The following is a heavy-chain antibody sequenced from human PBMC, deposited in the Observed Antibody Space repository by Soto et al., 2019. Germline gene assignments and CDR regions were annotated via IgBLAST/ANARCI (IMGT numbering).Heavy chain of an antibody. CDR3: ARFAGPYDFDF. CDR1: GFTFRSAA. D-gene: IGHD2-2*01. V-gene: IGHV3-30-3*01. J-gene: IGHJ4*02. Sequence: QVQLVESGGGVVQPGRSLRLSCVASGFTFRSAAMHWVRQSPDKGLEWVAVISYDGGNKYYADSVKGRFTISRDNSKSRLYLQMNSLRVEDTAVYYCARFAGPYDFDFWGQGTLVTVSS. CDR2: ISYDGGNK.